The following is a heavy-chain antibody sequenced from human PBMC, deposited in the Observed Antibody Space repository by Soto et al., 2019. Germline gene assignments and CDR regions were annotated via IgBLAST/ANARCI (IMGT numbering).Heavy chain of an antibody. CDR1: GFTFSSYS. V-gene: IGHV3-7*03. J-gene: IGHJ4*02. CDR2: INKNGGEK. D-gene: IGHD3-22*01. CDR3: TTITYYYDSSGYQIRPPFDY. Sequence: SGGSLRLSCAASGFTFSSYSMSWVRQAPGKGLEWVANINKNGGEKYYVDSVKGRFTISRDNAKNSLYLQMNSLRAEDTAVYYCTTITYYYDSSGYQIRPPFDYWGQGTLVTVSS.